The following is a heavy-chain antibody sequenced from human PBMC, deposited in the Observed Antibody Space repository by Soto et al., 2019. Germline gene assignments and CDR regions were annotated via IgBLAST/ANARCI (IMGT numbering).Heavy chain of an antibody. CDR3: ARTAYYDFWSGYSDYYYGMDV. D-gene: IGHD3-3*01. V-gene: IGHV3-30-3*01. CDR1: GYTFSSSA. CDR2: ISYDGSNK. J-gene: IGHJ6*02. Sequence: PGGSLRISCAASGYTFSSSAMHWVRKAQGKGLERVAVISYDGSNKYYADSVKGRFTISRDNSKNTLYLQMNSLRAEDTAVYYCARTAYYDFWSGYSDYYYGMDVWGQGTTVTVSS.